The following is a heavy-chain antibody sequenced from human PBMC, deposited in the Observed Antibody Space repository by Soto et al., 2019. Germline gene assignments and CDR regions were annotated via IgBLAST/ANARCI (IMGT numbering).Heavy chain of an antibody. CDR2: ISSSSSYI. D-gene: IGHD6-6*01. CDR3: ASVGGQLVPGFDY. J-gene: IGHJ4*02. CDR1: GFTFSSYS. V-gene: IGHV3-21*01. Sequence: EVQLVESGGGLVKPGGSLRLSCAASGFTFSSYSMNWVRQAPGKGLEWVSSISSSSSYIYYADSVKGRFTISRDNAKNSLYLQMNSLRAEDTVVYYCASVGGQLVPGFDYWGQGTLVTVSS.